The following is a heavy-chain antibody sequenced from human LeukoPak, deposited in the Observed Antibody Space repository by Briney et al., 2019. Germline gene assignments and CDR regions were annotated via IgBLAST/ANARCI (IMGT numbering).Heavy chain of an antibody. J-gene: IGHJ4*02. CDR1: GFILRNNW. CDR3: TTGGGVGAIRTGAY. D-gene: IGHD1-26*01. V-gene: IGHV3-15*07. CDR2: IKRETDGGTT. Sequence: GGSLRLSCAASGFILRNNWMNWVRQGPGKGLEWVGRIKRETDGGTTDYAAPVKDRFTISRDDSKNMLFLDMKSLKIEDTGLYYCTTGGGVGAIRTGAYWGQGTLVIVSS.